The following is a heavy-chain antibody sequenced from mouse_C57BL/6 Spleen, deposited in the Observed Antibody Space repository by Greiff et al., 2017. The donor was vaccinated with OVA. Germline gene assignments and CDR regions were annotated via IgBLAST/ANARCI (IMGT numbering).Heavy chain of an antibody. CDR1: GFTFSSYA. D-gene: IGHD4-1*02. CDR2: ISDGGSYT. Sequence: VQLKESGGGLVKPGGSLKLSCAASGFTFSSYAMSWVRQTPEKRLEWVATISDGGSYTYYPDNVKGRFTISRDNAKNNLYLQMSHLKSEDTAMYYCARDINWVSDYWGQGTTLTVSS. CDR3: ARDINWVSDY. J-gene: IGHJ2*01. V-gene: IGHV5-4*01.